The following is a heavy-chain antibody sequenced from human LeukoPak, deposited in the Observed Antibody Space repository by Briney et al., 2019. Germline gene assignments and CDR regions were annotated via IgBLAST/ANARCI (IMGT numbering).Heavy chain of an antibody. V-gene: IGHV1-46*01. Sequence: GASVKVSCEASGYTFTSYYMHWVRQAPGQGLEWMGMINPSGGSTSYAQKFQGRVTMTRDTSTSTVYMELSSLTSEDTAVYYCARDIGESSSSVGGRYYHGMDVWGQGTTVTVSS. D-gene: IGHD6-6*01. CDR3: ARDIGESSSSVGGRYYHGMDV. CDR1: GYTFTSYY. J-gene: IGHJ6*02. CDR2: INPSGGST.